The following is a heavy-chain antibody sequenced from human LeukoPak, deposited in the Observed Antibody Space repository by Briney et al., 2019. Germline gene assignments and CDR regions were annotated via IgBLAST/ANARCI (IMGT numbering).Heavy chain of an antibody. CDR2: ITTNGASS. D-gene: IGHD3-16*01. CDR3: AKVGQDRQTPFDY. CDR1: GFIFSDFY. J-gene: IGHJ4*02. V-gene: IGHV3-11*04. Sequence: SGGSLRPSCAASGFIFSDFYLTWIPQAPGKGLEWISYITTNGASSYYAGSVKGRFTISRDNAQNSLFLQMNSLGAEDAAVYYCAKVGQDRQTPFDYWGQGTLVTVSS.